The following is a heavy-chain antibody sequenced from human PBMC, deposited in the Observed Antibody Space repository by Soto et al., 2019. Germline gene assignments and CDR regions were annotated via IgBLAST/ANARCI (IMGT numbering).Heavy chain of an antibody. CDR3: ARDLPKYCSGGSCYGMDV. D-gene: IGHD2-15*01. J-gene: IGHJ6*02. Sequence: ASVKVSCKASGYTFTGYYMHWVRQAPGQGIEWMGWINPNSGGTNYAQKFQGWVTMTRDTSISTAYMELSRLRSDDTAVYYCARDLPKYCSGGSCYGMDVWGQGTTVTVSS. CDR1: GYTFTGYY. V-gene: IGHV1-2*04. CDR2: INPNSGGT.